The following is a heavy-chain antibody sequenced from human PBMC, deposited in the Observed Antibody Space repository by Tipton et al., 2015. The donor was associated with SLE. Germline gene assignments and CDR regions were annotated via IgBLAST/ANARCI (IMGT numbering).Heavy chain of an antibody. CDR2: INHSGST. D-gene: IGHD2-2*02. V-gene: IGHV4-34*01. J-gene: IGHJ4*02. Sequence: GLVKPSETLSLTCAVYGGSFSGYYWSWIRQPPGKGLEWIGEINHSGSTNYNPSLKSRVTISVDTSKNQFSLKLSSVTAADTAVYYCASPLGYCSSTSCYTLVYWGQGTLVTVSS. CDR1: GGSFSGYY. CDR3: ASPLGYCSSTSCYTLVY.